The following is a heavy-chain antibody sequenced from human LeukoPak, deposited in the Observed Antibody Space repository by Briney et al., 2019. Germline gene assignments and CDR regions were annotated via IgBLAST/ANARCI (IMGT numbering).Heavy chain of an antibody. Sequence: SETLSLACTVSAGSLKRGDYYWSWIRQPAGKGLEWIGRIYSPGTNYNYNPSLKSRVTISTDTSKNQFSLKLTSVTAADTAVYYCARGIGTSYDSSRDAFDIWGQGTMVTVSS. J-gene: IGHJ3*02. D-gene: IGHD3-22*01. V-gene: IGHV4-61*02. CDR2: IYSPGTN. CDR1: AGSLKRGDYY. CDR3: ARGIGTSYDSSRDAFDI.